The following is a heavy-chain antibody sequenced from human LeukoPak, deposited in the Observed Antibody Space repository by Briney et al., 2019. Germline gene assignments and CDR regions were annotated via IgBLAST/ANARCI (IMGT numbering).Heavy chain of an antibody. Sequence: GGSLRLSCAASGFTFSSYAMSWVRQAPGKGLEWVSAISGSGGSTYYADSVKGRLTISRDNSKNTLYLQMNSLRAEDTAVYYCAKVRLQFSFVAPFDYWGQGTLVTVSS. J-gene: IGHJ4*02. D-gene: IGHD5-24*01. CDR3: AKVRLQFSFVAPFDY. CDR1: GFTFSSYA. CDR2: ISGSGGST. V-gene: IGHV3-23*01.